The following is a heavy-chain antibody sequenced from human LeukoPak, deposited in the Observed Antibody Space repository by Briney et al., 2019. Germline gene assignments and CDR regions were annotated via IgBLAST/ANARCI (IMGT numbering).Heavy chain of an antibody. V-gene: IGHV3-74*01. CDR2: INSDGRTT. Sequence: PGGCLRLSCATSGFTFSTYWMQWVRQTPGKELEWVARINSDGRTTVYADSVRGRFAISRDNAKNTLYLQMNSLRAEDTAVYYCTSDSPDYGMDVWGQGTTVIVSS. CDR1: GFTFSTYW. CDR3: TSDSPDYGMDV. J-gene: IGHJ6*02.